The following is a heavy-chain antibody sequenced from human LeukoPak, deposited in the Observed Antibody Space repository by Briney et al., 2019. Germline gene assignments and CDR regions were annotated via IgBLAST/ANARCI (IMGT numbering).Heavy chain of an antibody. CDR2: ISSSSSYI. D-gene: IGHD5-12*01. Sequence: PGGSLRLSCAASGFTFSSYSMNWVRQAPGKGLEWVSSISSSSSYIYYADSVKGRFTISRDNAKNSLYLQMNSLRAEDTAVYYCARSTHARGYSGYEFFDYWGQGTLVTVSS. CDR1: GFTFSSYS. V-gene: IGHV3-21*01. J-gene: IGHJ4*02. CDR3: ARSTHARGYSGYEFFDY.